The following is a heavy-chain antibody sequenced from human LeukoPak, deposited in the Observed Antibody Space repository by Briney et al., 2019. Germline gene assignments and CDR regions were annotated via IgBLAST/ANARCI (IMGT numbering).Heavy chain of an antibody. Sequence: GGSLRLSCSASGFTFTSHVMHWVRQAPGKGLQYVSGISMNVQTTYYAGSVKGRFTISRDSSKNTVYLQMSSLTAEDTAVYYCVREGLERRTNFDYWGQGTLVSVSS. V-gene: IGHV3-64D*06. CDR1: GFTFTSHV. CDR2: ISMNVQTT. J-gene: IGHJ4*02. D-gene: IGHD1-1*01. CDR3: VREGLERRTNFDY.